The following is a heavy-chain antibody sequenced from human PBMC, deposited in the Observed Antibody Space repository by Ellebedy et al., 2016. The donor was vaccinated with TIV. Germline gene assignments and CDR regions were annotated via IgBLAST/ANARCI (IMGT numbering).Heavy chain of an antibody. D-gene: IGHD4-17*01. Sequence: PGGSLRLSCAASGFSFSSYSMNWVRQAPGKGLQWISYSSGGGDTTYYADSVKGRFTISRDNAKNSLYLQMNSLRGEDTALYFCARDRGTSTVTTSFDSWGQGALVTISS. CDR2: SSGGGDTT. CDR3: ARDRGTSTVTTSFDS. CDR1: GFSFSSYS. J-gene: IGHJ4*02. V-gene: IGHV3-48*04.